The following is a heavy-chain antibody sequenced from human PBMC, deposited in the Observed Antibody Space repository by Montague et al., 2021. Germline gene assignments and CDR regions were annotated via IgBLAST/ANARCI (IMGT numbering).Heavy chain of an antibody. J-gene: IGHJ4*02. CDR2: SHHRLKRYN. D-gene: IGHD1-26*01. V-gene: IGHV6-1*01. CDR3: ARTSASSDY. CDR1: GDSVSGNSPA. Sequence: CAISGDSVSGNSPARNWIRQSSARDLEWLGRSHHRLKRYNDYAVSVKSRITINPDTSKNQISLQLNSVTPEDTAVYYCARTSASSDYWGQGTLVTVSS.